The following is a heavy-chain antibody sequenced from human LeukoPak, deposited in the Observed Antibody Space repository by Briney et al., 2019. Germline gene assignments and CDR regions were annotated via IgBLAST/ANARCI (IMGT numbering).Heavy chain of an antibody. Sequence: GGSLRLPCEVSGFIFSTYWMTWVRQAPGKGLEWVATIKQDGSDEYYVDSVKGRFTISRDNAKNSLYLQMDGLRAEDTAVYHCARKLYYYGTSPAGWFGPWGQGTLVTVSS. D-gene: IGHD3-22*01. J-gene: IGHJ5*02. CDR3: ARKLYYYGTSPAGWFGP. CDR2: IKQDGSDE. V-gene: IGHV3-7*01. CDR1: GFIFSTYW.